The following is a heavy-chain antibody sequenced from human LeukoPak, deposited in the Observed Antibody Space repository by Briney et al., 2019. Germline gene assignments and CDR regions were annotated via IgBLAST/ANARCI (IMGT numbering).Heavy chain of an antibody. Sequence: GGSLILSCAASGFTFSSYWMHWVRQAPGKGLVWVSRINSDGSSTSYADSVKGRFTISRDNAKNSLYPQMNSLRAEDTAVYYCARDPISRGYGDYPPPHDYWGQGTLVTVSS. CDR3: ARDPISRGYGDYPPPHDY. D-gene: IGHD4-17*01. CDR1: GFTFSSYW. CDR2: INSDGSST. J-gene: IGHJ4*02. V-gene: IGHV3-74*01.